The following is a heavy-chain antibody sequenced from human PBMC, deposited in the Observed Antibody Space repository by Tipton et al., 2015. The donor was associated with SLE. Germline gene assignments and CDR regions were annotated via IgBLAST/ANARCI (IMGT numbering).Heavy chain of an antibody. Sequence: GSLRLSCAGSGFTFSSYWMHWVRQAPGKGLVWVARINGDGSNTIYADSVKGRFTISRDNTKNNLYLQMNSLRVEDTAVYYCVRDWGGGRNWFDPWGQGTLVTVSS. CDR1: GFTFSSYW. D-gene: IGHD3-10*01. CDR2: INGDGSNT. CDR3: VRDWGGGRNWFDP. V-gene: IGHV3-74*01. J-gene: IGHJ5*02.